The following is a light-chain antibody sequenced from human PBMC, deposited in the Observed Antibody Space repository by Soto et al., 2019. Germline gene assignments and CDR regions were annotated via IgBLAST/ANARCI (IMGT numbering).Light chain of an antibody. J-gene: IGKJ1*01. CDR2: DAS. V-gene: IGKV3-11*01. CDR1: QSVSSY. CDR3: QHYGHPQWT. Sequence: EIVLTQSPATLSLTPGERATLSCRASQSVSSYLAWYQQKPGQAPRLLIYDASNRATGIPARFSGSGSGTDFTLTISSLEPEDFAVYYCQHYGHPQWTFGQGTKVEI.